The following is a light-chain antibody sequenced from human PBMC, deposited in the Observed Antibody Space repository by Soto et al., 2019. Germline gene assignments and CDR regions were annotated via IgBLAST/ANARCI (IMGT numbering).Light chain of an antibody. Sequence: VMTQSPGTLTLSPGERATLSCRASQSVSSSYLAWYQQKPGQAPRQLIYGASSRATGIPDRFSGSGSGTDFTLTITRLEPEDFAVYYCQHYRTSFGGGRGWRSN. J-gene: IGKJ4*01. CDR3: QHYRTS. CDR2: GAS. CDR1: QSVSSSY. V-gene: IGKV3-20*01.